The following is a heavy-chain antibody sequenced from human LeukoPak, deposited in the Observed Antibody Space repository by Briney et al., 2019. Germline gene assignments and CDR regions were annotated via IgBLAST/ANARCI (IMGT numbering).Heavy chain of an antibody. CDR1: GFTFSSYA. V-gene: IGHV3-30*04. D-gene: IGHD3-10*01. J-gene: IGHJ4*02. CDR2: ISYDGSNK. CDR3: ARSFTMVRAYDY. Sequence: GGSLRFSCAASGFTFSSYAMHWVRQAPGKGLEWVAVISYDGSNKYYADSVKGRFTVSRDNSKNMVYLQMNSLRTEDTARYYCARSFTMVRAYDYWGQGTLVTVSS.